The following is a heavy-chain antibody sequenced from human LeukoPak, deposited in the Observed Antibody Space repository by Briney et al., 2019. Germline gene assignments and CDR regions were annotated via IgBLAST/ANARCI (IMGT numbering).Heavy chain of an antibody. CDR3: ARGDYHSSGSYYRDAFDV. Sequence: PGGSLRLSCAASGFTFSSYWMSWVRQAPGKGLEWVANIKPDGSEKHYVDSVKGRLTIARDNAKNSLYLQMNSLRAEDAAVYYCARGDYHSSGSYYRDAFDVWGQGTMVTVSS. D-gene: IGHD3-10*01. J-gene: IGHJ3*01. CDR2: IKPDGSEK. V-gene: IGHV3-7*03. CDR1: GFTFSSYW.